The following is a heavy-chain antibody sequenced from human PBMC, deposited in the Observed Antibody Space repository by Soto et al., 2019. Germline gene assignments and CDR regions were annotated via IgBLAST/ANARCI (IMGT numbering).Heavy chain of an antibody. Sequence: GGSLRLSCAASGFTFSSYAMSWVRQAPGKGLEWVSAISGSGASTYYADSVKGRFTISRDNSKNTLYLQVNSLRVEDRAVYYCAKDHFYGDSYFDYGGQGALVTVS. V-gene: IGHV3-23*01. CDR1: GFTFSSYA. CDR3: AKDHFYGDSYFDY. CDR2: ISGSGAST. J-gene: IGHJ4*02. D-gene: IGHD4-17*01.